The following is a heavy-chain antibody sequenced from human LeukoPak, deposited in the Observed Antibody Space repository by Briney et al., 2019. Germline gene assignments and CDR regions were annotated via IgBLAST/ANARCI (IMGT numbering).Heavy chain of an antibody. J-gene: IGHJ4*02. D-gene: IGHD3-22*01. V-gene: IGHV3-9*01. CDR3: AKGERIVVVTYFDY. CDR1: GFTFDDYA. Sequence: PGGSLRLSCAASGFTFDDYAMHWVRQAPGKGLEWVSGISWNSGNIGYADSVKGRFTISRDNAKNSLYLQMNSLRGEDTALYYCAKGERIVVVTYFDYWGQGTLVTVSS. CDR2: ISWNSGNI.